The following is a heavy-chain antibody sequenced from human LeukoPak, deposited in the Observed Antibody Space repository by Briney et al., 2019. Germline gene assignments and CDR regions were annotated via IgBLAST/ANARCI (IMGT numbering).Heavy chain of an antibody. D-gene: IGHD2-15*01. J-gene: IGHJ4*02. CDR2: IYPGDSDT. V-gene: IGHV5-51*01. CDR3: ARGRYCSGGTCYFDN. Sequence: GESLKISCKGSGYSFTSYWIGWVRQMPGKGLEWMGIIYPGDSDTRYSPSFQGQVTISADKSISTAYLQWSSLKASDTAMYYCARGRYCSGGTCYFDNWGQGTQVTVSS. CDR1: GYSFTSYW.